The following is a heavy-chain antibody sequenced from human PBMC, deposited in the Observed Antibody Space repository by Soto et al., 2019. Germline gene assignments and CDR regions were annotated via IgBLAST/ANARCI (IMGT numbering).Heavy chain of an antibody. V-gene: IGHV3-30*18. CDR3: AKDLRIYAGYDGEYDF. Sequence: QVQLVESGGGVVQPGRSLRLSCAASGFSFSIYGMYWVRQAPGEGLEWVAVISYDGRDKFYRVSVKGRFTISRDNSKKPMYLQLSSLKDEDRAVYYFAKDLRIYAGYDGEYDFWGQWTFVTVSS. J-gene: IGHJ3*01. D-gene: IGHD5-12*01. CDR1: GFSFSIYG. CDR2: ISYDGRDK.